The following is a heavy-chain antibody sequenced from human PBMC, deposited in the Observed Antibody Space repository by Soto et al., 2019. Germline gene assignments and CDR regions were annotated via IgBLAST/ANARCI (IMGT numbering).Heavy chain of an antibody. CDR1: GVSVSSDIYY. CDR2: IYYSGNT. J-gene: IGHJ6*02. Sequence: QVQLQESGPGLVKPSQTLSLTCSVSGVSVSSDIYYWSWIRHHPGKGLEWIGYIYYSGNTYYNPSLGGRVTISLDTSKNPFSLRLRSVTPADTAVYYCARYPVVVVPAANYGLDVWGQGTTVTVSS. D-gene: IGHD2-2*01. CDR3: ARYPVVVVPAANYGLDV. V-gene: IGHV4-31*03.